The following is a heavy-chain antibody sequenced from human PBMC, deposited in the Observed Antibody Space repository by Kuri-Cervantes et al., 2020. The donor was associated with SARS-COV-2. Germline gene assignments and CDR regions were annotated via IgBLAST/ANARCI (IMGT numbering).Heavy chain of an antibody. CDR2: INSDGSST. V-gene: IGHV3-74*01. Sequence: GEPLKISCAASGFTFSSCWMHWVRQAPGKGLVWVSRINSDGSSTSYADSVKGRFTISRDNAKNTLYLQMNSLRAEDTAVYYCARDPDSSGWYAGDAFDIWGQGTMVTVSS. D-gene: IGHD6-19*01. J-gene: IGHJ3*02. CDR1: GFTFSSCW. CDR3: ARDPDSSGWYAGDAFDI.